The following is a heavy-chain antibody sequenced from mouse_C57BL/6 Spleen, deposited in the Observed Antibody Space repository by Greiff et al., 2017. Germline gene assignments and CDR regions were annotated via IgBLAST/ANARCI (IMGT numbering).Heavy chain of an antibody. D-gene: IGHD2-1*01. J-gene: IGHJ2*01. CDR1: GYTFTSYW. Sequence: VQLQQSGAELVKPGASVKLSCKASGYTFTSYWMHWVKQRPGQGLEWIGMIHPNSGSTNYNEKFKSKATLTVDKSSSTAYMQLSSLTSEDSAVYYCARGGNYEGYFDYWGQGTTLTVSS. CDR3: ARGGNYEGYFDY. CDR2: IHPNSGST. V-gene: IGHV1-64*01.